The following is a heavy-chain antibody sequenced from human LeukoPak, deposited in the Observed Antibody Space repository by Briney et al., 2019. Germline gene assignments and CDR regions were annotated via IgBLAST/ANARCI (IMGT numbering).Heavy chain of an antibody. J-gene: IGHJ5*02. CDR1: GYTFTGYY. V-gene: IGHV1-2*02. CDR3: ARDKGIETYYYGSGSYSPWFDP. Sequence: ASVKVSCKASGYTFTGYYMHWVRQAPGQGLEWMGWINPNSGGTNYAQKFQGRVTMTRDTSISTAYMELSRLRSDDTAVYYCARDKGIETYYYGSGSYSPWFDPWGQGTLVTVSS. CDR2: INPNSGGT. D-gene: IGHD3-10*01.